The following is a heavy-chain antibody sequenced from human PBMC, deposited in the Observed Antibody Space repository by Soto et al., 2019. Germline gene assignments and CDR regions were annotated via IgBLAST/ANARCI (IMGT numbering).Heavy chain of an antibody. CDR3: AREGTESSYDFCRGDSYHYGMDV. Sequence: SETLSLTCTVSCGSISNYYWSWIRQPAGKGLEWIGYIYYSGSTNYNPSLKSRVTISVETSKNQFSLKLRSVTAPETAVYYCAREGTESSYDFCRGDSYHYGMDVWGQGSTVTVSS. D-gene: IGHD3-3*01. J-gene: IGHJ6*02. CDR1: CGSISNYY. V-gene: IGHV4-59*01. CDR2: IYYSGST.